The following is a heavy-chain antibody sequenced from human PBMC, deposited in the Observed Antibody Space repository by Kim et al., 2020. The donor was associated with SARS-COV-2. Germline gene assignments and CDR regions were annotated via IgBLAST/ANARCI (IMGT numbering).Heavy chain of an antibody. D-gene: IGHD3-10*01. CDR3: ARLTRSGSSPGSSDY. J-gene: IGHJ4*02. CDR1: GGSISSSSYY. CDR2: IYYSGST. V-gene: IGHV4-39*01. Sequence: SETLSLTCTVSGGSISSSSYYWGWIRQPPGKGLEWIGSIYYSGSTYYNPSLKSRVTISVDTSKNQFSLKLSSVTAADTAVYYCARLTRSGSSPGSSDYWGQGTLVTVSS.